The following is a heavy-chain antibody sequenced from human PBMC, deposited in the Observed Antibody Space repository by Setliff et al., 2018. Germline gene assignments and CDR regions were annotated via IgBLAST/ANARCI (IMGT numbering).Heavy chain of an antibody. D-gene: IGHD6-19*01. CDR3: AKDQWLVQYWFDP. CDR1: GFTFSSYA. V-gene: IGHV3-23*01. J-gene: IGHJ5*02. Sequence: LRLSCAASGFTFSSYAMSWVRQAPGKGLEWVSAISGSGGSTYYADSVKGRFTISRDNSRNTLYLQMNSLRAEDTAVYYCAKDQWLVQYWFDPWGQGTLVTVSS. CDR2: ISGSGGST.